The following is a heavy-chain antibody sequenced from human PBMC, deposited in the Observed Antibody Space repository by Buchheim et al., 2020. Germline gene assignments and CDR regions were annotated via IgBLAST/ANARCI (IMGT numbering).Heavy chain of an antibody. V-gene: IGHV1-69*01. J-gene: IGHJ6*03. D-gene: IGHD7-27*01. CDR3: ATERGVNNWGWEALDYYYYMDV. CDR1: GGTFSSYA. CDR2: IIPIFGTA. Sequence: QVQLVQSGAEVKKPGSSVKVSCKASGGTFSSYAISWVRQAPGQGLEWMGGIIPIFGTANYAQKFQGRVTITADESTSTAYMELSSLRSEDTAVYYCATERGVNNWGWEALDYYYYMDVWGKGTT.